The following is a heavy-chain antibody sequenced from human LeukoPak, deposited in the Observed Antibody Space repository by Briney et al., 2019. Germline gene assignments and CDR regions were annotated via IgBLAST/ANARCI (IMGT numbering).Heavy chain of an antibody. CDR1: GGSTSSSSYY. D-gene: IGHD1-7*01. CDR2: IYYSGST. Sequence: PSETLSLTCTVSGGSTSSSSYYWGWIRQPPGKGLEWIGSIYYSGSTYYNPSLKSRVTISVDTSKNQFSLKLSSVTAADTAVYYCARVTATGTSPYYFDYWGQGTLVTVSS. CDR3: ARVTATGTSPYYFDY. V-gene: IGHV4-39*07. J-gene: IGHJ4*02.